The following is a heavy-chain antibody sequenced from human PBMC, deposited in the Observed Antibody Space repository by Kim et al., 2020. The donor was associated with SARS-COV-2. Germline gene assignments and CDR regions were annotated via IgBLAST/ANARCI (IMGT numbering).Heavy chain of an antibody. CDR3: AGVATTPPLLVY. CDR1: GGSFSGYY. J-gene: IGHJ4*02. CDR2: INHSGST. Sequence: SETLSLTCAVYGGSFSGYYWSWIRQPPGKGLEWIGEINHSGSTNYNPSLKSRVTISVDTSKNQFSLKLSSVTAADTAVYYCAGVATTPPLLVYWGQGTLVTVSS. D-gene: IGHD5-12*01. V-gene: IGHV4-34*01.